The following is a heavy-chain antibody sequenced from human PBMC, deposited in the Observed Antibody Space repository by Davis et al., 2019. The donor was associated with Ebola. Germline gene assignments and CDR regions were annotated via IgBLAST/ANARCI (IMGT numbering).Heavy chain of an antibody. D-gene: IGHD6-13*01. Sequence: GESLKISCAASGFTFSDYYMSWIRQAPGKGLEWVSYISSSSTYTNYADSVKGRFTISRDNAENSLYLQMNSLRAEDTAVYYCAREAAAGTGLDYWGLGTLVTVSS. V-gene: IGHV3-11*06. CDR2: ISSSSTYT. CDR1: GFTFSDYY. CDR3: AREAAAGTGLDY. J-gene: IGHJ4*02.